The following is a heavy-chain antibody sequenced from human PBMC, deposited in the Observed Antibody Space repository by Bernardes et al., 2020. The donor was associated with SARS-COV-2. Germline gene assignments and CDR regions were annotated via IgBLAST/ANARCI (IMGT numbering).Heavy chain of an antibody. CDR1: GFTFTSYY. Sequence: ASVKVSCMASGFTFTSYYIHWVRQAPGQGLEWMGMIILSGGSTSYAQKFWGRVTMTRDTSTRTAYMELNSLRSEDTAVYYCVRGAFGEVIPSWFDPWGQGTLVTVSS. V-gene: IGHV1-46*01. D-gene: IGHD3-3*01. CDR2: IILSGGST. CDR3: VRGAFGEVIPSWFDP. J-gene: IGHJ5*02.